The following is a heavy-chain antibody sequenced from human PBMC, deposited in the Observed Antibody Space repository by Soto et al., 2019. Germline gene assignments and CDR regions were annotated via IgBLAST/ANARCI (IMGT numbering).Heavy chain of an antibody. CDR1: GFTFSSYA. V-gene: IGHV3-23*01. Sequence: SLRLSCAASGFTFSSYAMSWVRQAPGKGLEWVSAISGSGGSTYYADSVKGRFTISRDNSKNTLYLQMNSLRAEDTAVYYRARELMVRARGYYGMDVWGQGTTVTVSS. D-gene: IGHD3-10*01. J-gene: IGHJ6*02. CDR2: ISGSGGST. CDR3: ARELMVRARGYYGMDV.